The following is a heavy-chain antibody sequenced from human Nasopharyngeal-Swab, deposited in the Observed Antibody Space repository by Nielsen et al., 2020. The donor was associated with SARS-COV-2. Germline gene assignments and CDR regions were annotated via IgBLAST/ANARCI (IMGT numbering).Heavy chain of an antibody. J-gene: IGHJ5*02. Sequence: APVKVSCKASGYTFTSYAMHWVRQAPGQRLEWMGWINAGNGNTKYSQKFQGRVTITRDTSASTAYMELSSLRSEDTAVYYCARSHRRFAYYDILTGYHNWFDPWGQGTLVTVSS. D-gene: IGHD3-9*01. CDR3: ARSHRRFAYYDILTGYHNWFDP. V-gene: IGHV1-3*01. CDR2: INAGNGNT. CDR1: GYTFTSYA.